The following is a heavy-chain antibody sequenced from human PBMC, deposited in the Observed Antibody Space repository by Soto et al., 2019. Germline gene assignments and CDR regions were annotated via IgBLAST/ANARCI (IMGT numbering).Heavy chain of an antibody. J-gene: IGHJ5*02. CDR1: GGSFSGYY. D-gene: IGHD3-22*01. CDR3: ARGIRRITMIVVGNWLDP. CDR2: INHSGST. Sequence: SETLSLTCAVYGGSFSGYYWSWIRQPPGKGLEWIGEINHSGSTNYNPSLKSRVTISVDTSKNQFSLKLSSVTAADTAVYYCARGIRRITMIVVGNWLDPWSQGTLVTVSS. V-gene: IGHV4-34*01.